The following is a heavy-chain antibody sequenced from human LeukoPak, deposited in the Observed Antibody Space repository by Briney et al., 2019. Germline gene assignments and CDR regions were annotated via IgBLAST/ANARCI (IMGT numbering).Heavy chain of an antibody. CDR1: GGSLSTYY. Sequence: SENLSLTCAVYGGSLSTYYWNWIRQPPGKGLEWIGEINHGGYTNYNASLKSRVTISVDTSKNQFSLNVISVTAADTAVYYCARRPDGFDYWGQGILVTVSS. CDR2: INHGGYT. CDR3: ARRPDGFDY. J-gene: IGHJ4*02. V-gene: IGHV4-34*01.